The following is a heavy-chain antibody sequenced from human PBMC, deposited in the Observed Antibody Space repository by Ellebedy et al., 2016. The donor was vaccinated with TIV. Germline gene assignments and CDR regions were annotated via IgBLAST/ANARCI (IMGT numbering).Heavy chain of an antibody. D-gene: IGHD3-10*01. CDR1: GFTFSTYV. Sequence: GGSLRLXXAASGFTFSTYVMTWVRQAPGKGLEWISAISGRDSSTYYADSVKGRFTISRDNAKNSLYLQMNSLRAEDTAVYYCARDSNTIYAFDIWGQGTMVTVSS. CDR2: ISGRDSST. J-gene: IGHJ3*02. CDR3: ARDSNTIYAFDI. V-gene: IGHV3-21*01.